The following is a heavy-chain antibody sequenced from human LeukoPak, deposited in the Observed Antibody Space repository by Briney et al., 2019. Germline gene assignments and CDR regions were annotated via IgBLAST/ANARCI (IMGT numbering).Heavy chain of an antibody. Sequence: GASVKASCKASGYTFTSYGISWVRQAPGQGLEWMGWISSFSGNTVYAQKVQGRITITTDTSTSTAYMELRSLRSDDTAVYYCARDACSSTACYTWNYMDVWGKGTTVTVSS. J-gene: IGHJ6*03. V-gene: IGHV1-18*01. CDR1: GYTFTSYG. CDR2: ISSFSGNT. CDR3: ARDACSSTACYTWNYMDV. D-gene: IGHD2-2*02.